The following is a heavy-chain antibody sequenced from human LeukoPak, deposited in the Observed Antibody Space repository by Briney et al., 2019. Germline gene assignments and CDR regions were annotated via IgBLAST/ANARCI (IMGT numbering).Heavy chain of an antibody. V-gene: IGHV1-8*01. J-gene: IGHJ6*03. D-gene: IGHD6-13*01. Sequence: GASVKVSRKASGYTFTSYDINWVRQATGQGLEWMGWMNPNSGNTGYAQKFQGRVTMTRDTSTSTVYMELSSLRSEDTAVYYCARQVGSSSWYFSYYYYMDVWGKGTTVTISS. CDR2: MNPNSGNT. CDR1: GYTFTSYD. CDR3: ARQVGSSSWYFSYYYYMDV.